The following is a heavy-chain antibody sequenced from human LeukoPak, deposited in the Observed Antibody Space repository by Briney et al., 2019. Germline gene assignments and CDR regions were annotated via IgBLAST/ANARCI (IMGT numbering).Heavy chain of an antibody. CDR3: AKSGRLGLRGGFFDF. V-gene: IGHV3-23*01. CDR1: GFTFSSYG. CDR2: ISGSGGST. J-gene: IGHJ4*02. D-gene: IGHD4-17*01. Sequence: GGSQRLSCAASGFTFSSYGMSWVRQAPGKGLEWVSAISGSGGSTYYGDSVKGRLTISRDNSKATLYLQMNILGAEDTAVYYCAKSGRLGLRGGFFDFWGQGTLVTVSS.